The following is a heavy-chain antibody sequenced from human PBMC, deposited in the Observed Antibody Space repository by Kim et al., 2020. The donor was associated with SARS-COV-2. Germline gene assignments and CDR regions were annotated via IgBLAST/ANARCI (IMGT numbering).Heavy chain of an antibody. V-gene: IGHV4-34*01. CDR2: INHSGST. D-gene: IGHD3-10*01. CDR3: ARAQRTRTDRSLSGYYYGSGSYFTVKGWPPKNNWFDP. Sequence: SETLSLTCAVYGGSFSGYYWSWIRQPPGKGLEWIGEINHSGSTNYNPSLKSRVTISVDTSKNQFSLKLSSVTAADTAVYYCARAQRTRTDRSLSGYYYGSGSYFTVKGWPPKNNWFDPWGQGTLVTVSS. CDR1: GGSFSGYY. J-gene: IGHJ5*02.